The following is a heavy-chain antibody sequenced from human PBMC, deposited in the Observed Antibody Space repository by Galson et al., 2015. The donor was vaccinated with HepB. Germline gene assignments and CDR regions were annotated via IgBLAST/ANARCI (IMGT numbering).Heavy chain of an antibody. J-gene: IGHJ4*02. CDR3: ARDGPLRYYYDSSGYTKQDY. V-gene: IGHV1-18*01. Sequence: SVKVSCKASGYTFTSYGISWVRQAPGQGLEWMGWISAYNGNTNYAQKLQGRVTMTTDTSTSTAYMELRSLRSDDTAVYYCARDGPLRYYYDSSGYTKQDYWGQGTLVTVSS. CDR2: ISAYNGNT. CDR1: GYTFTSYG. D-gene: IGHD3-22*01.